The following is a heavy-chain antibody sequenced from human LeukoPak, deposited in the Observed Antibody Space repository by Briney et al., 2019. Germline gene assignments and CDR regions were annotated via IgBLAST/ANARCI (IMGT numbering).Heavy chain of an antibody. D-gene: IGHD3-10*01. CDR3: ARDLGDTSYIDY. Sequence: SETLSLTCTVSGASVSSASYWTWIRQPPGKGVEWIAHIYNGVNTNYNPSLKSRVTISVDTSKNQFSLRLNSVTAADTAVYYCARDLGDTSYIDYWGQGTLVTVSS. CDR1: GASVSSASY. CDR2: IYNGVNT. J-gene: IGHJ4*02. V-gene: IGHV4-61*01.